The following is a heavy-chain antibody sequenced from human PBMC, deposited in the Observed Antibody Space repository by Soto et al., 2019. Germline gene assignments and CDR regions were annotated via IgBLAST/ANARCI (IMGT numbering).Heavy chain of an antibody. D-gene: IGHD3-3*01. CDR1: GGSISSSSYY. CDR2: IYYSGST. CDR3: ARRRRFLEWLLNWFDP. V-gene: IGHV4-39*01. Sequence: TSETLSLTCTVSGGSISSSSYYWGWIRQPPGKGLEWIGSIYYSGSTYYNPSLKSRVTISVDTSKNQFSLKLSSVTAADTVLFYCARRRRFLEWLLNWFDPWGQGTLVTVSS. J-gene: IGHJ5*02.